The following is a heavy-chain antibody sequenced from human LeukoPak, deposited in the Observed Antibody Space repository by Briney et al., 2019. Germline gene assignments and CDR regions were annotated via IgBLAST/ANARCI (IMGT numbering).Heavy chain of an antibody. Sequence: SETLPLTCTVSGASISEYHWTWIRQPPGKGLEWLGHIHPSGSTYSNPSLRSRVTVSVDTPKNQFSLTLSSVTAADTAMYFCARGLDTAKVGYWGQGTLVTVSS. D-gene: IGHD5-18*01. CDR2: IHPSGST. CDR1: GASISEYH. J-gene: IGHJ4*02. V-gene: IGHV4-4*08. CDR3: ARGLDTAKVGY.